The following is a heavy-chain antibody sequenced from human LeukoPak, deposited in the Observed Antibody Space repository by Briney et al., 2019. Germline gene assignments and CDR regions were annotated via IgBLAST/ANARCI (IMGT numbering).Heavy chain of an antibody. V-gene: IGHV3-23*01. J-gene: IGHJ4*02. CDR2: IGGSGGTT. CDR3: ARGGYCTTTACYTIPDF. Sequence: GESLRLSCAASGFTFSNYAMNWVRQAPGKGLEWVSSIGGSGGTTYYADSVKGRFTISRDNSKNTLYLQMNSLRAEDTAVYYCARGGYCTTTACYTIPDFWGQGTLVTAAS. CDR1: GFTFSNYA. D-gene: IGHD2-2*02.